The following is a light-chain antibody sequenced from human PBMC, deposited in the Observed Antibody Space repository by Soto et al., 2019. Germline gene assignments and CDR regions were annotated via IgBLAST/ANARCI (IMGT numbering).Light chain of an antibody. Sequence: QSVLTQPASVSGSPGQSITISCTGTSSDVGGYNYVSWYQQHPGKAPKLMIYDVSNRPSGVSDRFSGSKSGNTASPTISGLQAEDEADYYCGSYTSSSTLVFGGGTQLTVL. CDR3: GSYTSSSTLV. CDR2: DVS. J-gene: IGLJ3*02. V-gene: IGLV2-14*01. CDR1: SSDVGGYNY.